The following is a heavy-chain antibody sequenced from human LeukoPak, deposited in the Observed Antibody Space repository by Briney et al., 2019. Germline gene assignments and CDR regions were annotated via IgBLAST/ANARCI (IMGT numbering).Heavy chain of an antibody. CDR2: FYYGGST. D-gene: IGHD6-13*01. Sequence: PSETLSLTCSVSGGSISSSSYYWGWIRQPPGRGLEWIGSFYYGGSTYCNPSLKSRVTVSVDTSKNQLSLKLSSVTAADTAVYYCARTLVRGAEGTASWGQGTLVTVSS. V-gene: IGHV4-39*01. CDR3: ARTLVRGAEGTAS. CDR1: GGSISSSSYY. J-gene: IGHJ5*02.